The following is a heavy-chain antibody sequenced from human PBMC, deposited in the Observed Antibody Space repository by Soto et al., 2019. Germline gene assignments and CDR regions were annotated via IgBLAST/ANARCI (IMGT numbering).Heavy chain of an antibody. V-gene: IGHV1-18*01. CDR3: ARDPPPPDY. Sequence: QVQLVQSGAEVKKPGASVKVSCKASGYTFASYAISWMRQAPGQGLEWMGWISAYNGNTNSAQKLQGRVTMTTATSSSTAYMELRSLRSDDTAVYCCARDPPPPDYWGRGTLVSVSS. CDR2: ISAYNGNT. J-gene: IGHJ4*02. CDR1: GYTFASYA.